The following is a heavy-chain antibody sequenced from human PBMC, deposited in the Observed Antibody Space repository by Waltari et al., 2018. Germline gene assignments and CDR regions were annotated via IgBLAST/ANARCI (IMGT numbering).Heavy chain of an antibody. CDR1: GGSISSGGYS. J-gene: IGHJ4*02. CDR3: ARGTRYYDTLGSRGFDY. CDR2: IYHSGST. Sequence: QLQLQESGSGLVKPSQTLSLTCAVSGGSISSGGYSWSWIGQPPGKGLEWIGYIYHSGSTYYNPSLKSRVTISVDRSKNQFSLKLSSVTAADTAVYYCARGTRYYDTLGSRGFDYWGQGTLVTVSS. V-gene: IGHV4-30-2*01. D-gene: IGHD3-9*01.